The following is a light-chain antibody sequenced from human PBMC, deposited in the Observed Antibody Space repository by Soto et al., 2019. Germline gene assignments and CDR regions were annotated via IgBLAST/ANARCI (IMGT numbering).Light chain of an antibody. CDR1: QSISSY. CDR2: AAS. J-gene: IGKJ5*01. CDR3: QQSYSTPIT. V-gene: IGKV1-39*01. Sequence: DIQMTQSPSSLSASVGDRVTITCRASQSISSYLNWYQQKPGKAPKLLIYAASSLQSGVPSRFSSSGSGTDFTLNISSLQPEDFATYYCQQSYSTPITFGQGTRLEIK.